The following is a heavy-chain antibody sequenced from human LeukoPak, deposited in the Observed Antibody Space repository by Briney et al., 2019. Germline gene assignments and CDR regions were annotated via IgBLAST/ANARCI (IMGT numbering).Heavy chain of an antibody. CDR1: GFTFSSYS. CDR3: ARDFSTIFGVVGG. Sequence: GGSLRLSCSASGFTFSSYSMNWVRQAPGKGLEWVSSISSSSYIYYADSVKGRFTISRDNAKNSLYLQMNSLRAEDTAVYYCARDFSTIFGVVGGWGQGTLVTVSS. V-gene: IGHV3-21*01. J-gene: IGHJ4*02. D-gene: IGHD3-3*01. CDR2: ISSSSYI.